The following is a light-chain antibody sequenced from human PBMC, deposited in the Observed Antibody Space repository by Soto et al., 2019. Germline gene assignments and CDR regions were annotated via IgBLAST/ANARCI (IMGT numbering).Light chain of an antibody. CDR2: GSS. CDR3: QQYNSWPPIT. V-gene: IGKV3-15*01. CDR1: QSVSGD. J-gene: IGKJ5*01. Sequence: EIVMTQSPATLSVSPGERATLSCRASQSVSGDFLAWYQQKPGQAPRLLIHGSSTRATGIPDRFSGSGSGTEFTLTISSLQSEDFAVYYCQQYNSWPPITFGQGTRLEIK.